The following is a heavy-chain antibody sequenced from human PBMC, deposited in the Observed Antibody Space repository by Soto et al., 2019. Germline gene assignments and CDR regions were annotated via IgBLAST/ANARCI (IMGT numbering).Heavy chain of an antibody. CDR2: IDPSDSYT. CDR3: LRSDNMIVDGFDI. Sequence: GESLKISCKGSGYIFISYWISWVRQMPGKGLEWMGRIDPSDSYTNYSPSFQGHVTISADKSISTAYLQWSSLKASDTAMYYCLRSDNMIVDGFDIWGQGKMVTVSS. J-gene: IGHJ3*02. V-gene: IGHV5-10-1*01. D-gene: IGHD3-22*01. CDR1: GYIFISYW.